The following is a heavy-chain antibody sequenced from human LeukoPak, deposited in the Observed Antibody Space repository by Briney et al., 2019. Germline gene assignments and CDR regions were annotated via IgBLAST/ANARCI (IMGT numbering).Heavy chain of an antibody. CDR2: INRSGST. CDR1: GGSFSGYY. D-gene: IGHD5-24*01. V-gene: IGHV4-34*01. CDR3: ARKGMATALGY. J-gene: IGHJ4*02. Sequence: SETLSLTCAVYGGSFSGYYWSWIRQPPGKGLEWIGEINRSGSTNYNPSLKSRVTISVDTSKNQFSLKLSSVTAADTAVYYCARKGMATALGYWGQGTLVTVSS.